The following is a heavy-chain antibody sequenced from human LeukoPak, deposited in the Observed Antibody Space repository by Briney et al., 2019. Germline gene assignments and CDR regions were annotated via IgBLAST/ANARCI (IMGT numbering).Heavy chain of an antibody. V-gene: IGHV3-72*01. J-gene: IGHJ3*02. Sequence: GGSLRLSCAASGFTISDHYMDWVRQAPGKGLEWVGRTRIKANSYTTEYAASVKGRFTISRDDSKNSLYLQMNSLKTEDTAVYYCARGYGRDAFDIWGQGTMVTVSS. CDR2: TRIKANSYTT. CDR1: GFTISDHY. D-gene: IGHD3-16*01. CDR3: ARGYGRDAFDI.